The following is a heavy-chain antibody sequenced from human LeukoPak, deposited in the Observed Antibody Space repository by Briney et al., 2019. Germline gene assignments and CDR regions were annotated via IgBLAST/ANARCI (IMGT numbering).Heavy chain of an antibody. CDR1: GFTFGIYA. J-gene: IGHJ4*02. D-gene: IGHD3-16*01. V-gene: IGHV3-64*01. CDR2: ISSNGYST. Sequence: GGSLRLSCEASGFTFGIYAMHWVRQAPGKGLEYISGISSNGYSTYYANSVKGRFTISRDNSKNTLYLQMGSLRDEGMAVFYCAREATTKTGRVYYFDYWGQGTLVTVSS. CDR3: AREATTKTGRVYYFDY.